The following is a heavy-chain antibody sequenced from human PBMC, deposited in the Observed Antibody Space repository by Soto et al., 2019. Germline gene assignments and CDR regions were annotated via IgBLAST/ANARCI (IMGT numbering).Heavy chain of an antibody. CDR2: IWHDGSQK. V-gene: IGHV3-33*06. Sequence: SLRLSCAASGFTFSTYGIHWVRQAPGKGLEWVAFIWHDGSQKYYADSVKGRFTVSRDNSDNMVYLQMNSLRAEDTAVYYCAKGLTVNVLRFLEWLLPFDYWGQGTLVTVSS. CDR3: AKGLTVNVLRFLEWLLPFDY. CDR1: GFTFSTYG. J-gene: IGHJ4*02. D-gene: IGHD3-3*01.